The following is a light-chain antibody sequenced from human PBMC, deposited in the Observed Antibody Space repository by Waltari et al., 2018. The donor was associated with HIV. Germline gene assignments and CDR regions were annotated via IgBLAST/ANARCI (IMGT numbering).Light chain of an antibody. CDR3: AAWDASLSRWV. V-gene: IGLV1-47*01. J-gene: IGLJ3*02. CDR1: SSNIGSNP. Sequence: QSVLTQPPSASGTPGQRVIISCAGISSNIGSNPVSWFQHLPGTAPQFIIYMNDQRPPGVPDRFSVPKFGPSASLAIRGLRSEDEADYYCAAWDASLSRWVFGGGTKLTVL. CDR2: MND.